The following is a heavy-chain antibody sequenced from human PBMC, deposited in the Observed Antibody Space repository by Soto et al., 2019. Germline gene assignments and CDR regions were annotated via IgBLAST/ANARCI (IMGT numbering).Heavy chain of an antibody. V-gene: IGHV3-23*01. Sequence: GGSLRLSCAASGFTFSSYAMNWVRQAPGKGLEWVSAISGSGGSTYYADSVKGRFTISRDNSKNTLYLQMNSLRAEDTAVYYCAKDRPPVYYYYYGMDVWGQGTTVTVSS. CDR3: AKDRPPVYYYYYGMDV. CDR2: ISGSGGST. D-gene: IGHD6-6*01. J-gene: IGHJ6*02. CDR1: GFTFSSYA.